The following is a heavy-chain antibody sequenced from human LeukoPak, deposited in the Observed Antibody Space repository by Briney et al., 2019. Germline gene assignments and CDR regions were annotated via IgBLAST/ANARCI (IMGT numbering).Heavy chain of an antibody. CDR1: GGSISSGDYY. V-gene: IGHV4-30-4*01. CDR3: ARSLSSWAYYAMDV. J-gene: IGHJ6*02. D-gene: IGHD6-13*01. CDR2: IYYSGST. Sequence: PSETLSLTCAVSGGSISSGDYYWSWIRQPPGKGLEWIGYIYYSGSTYYNPSLKSRVTISVDTSKNQFSLNLTSVTAADTAVYYCARSLSSWAYYAMDVWGQGTTVTVSS.